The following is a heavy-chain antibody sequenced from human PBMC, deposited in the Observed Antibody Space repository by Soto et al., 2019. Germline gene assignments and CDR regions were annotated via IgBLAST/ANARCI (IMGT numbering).Heavy chain of an antibody. J-gene: IGHJ5*02. CDR3: ASFPSTYYYDMVGYYHNWIDP. Sequence: SETLSLTCSVSGGSVNSGNYYWIWIRQPPGKGLEWIGYISYSGTTHYNPSLKSRLTISIDTSKNQFSLKLTSVTAADTAVYYCASFPSTYYYDMVGYYHNWIDPWGQGTLVTV. CDR2: ISYSGTT. D-gene: IGHD3-22*01. CDR1: GGSVNSGNYY. V-gene: IGHV4-30-4*01.